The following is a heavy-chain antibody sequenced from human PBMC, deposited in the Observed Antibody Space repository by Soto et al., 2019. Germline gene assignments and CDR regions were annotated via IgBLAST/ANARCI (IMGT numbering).Heavy chain of an antibody. CDR2: IKSKTDGGTT. J-gene: IGHJ6*02. CDR3: TTLGLTYYYDSSGSYGMDV. CDR1: GFTFSNAG. D-gene: IGHD3-22*01. Sequence: GGSLRLSCAASGFTFSNAGMSWVRQAPGKGLEWVGRIKSKTDGGTTDYAAPVKGRFTISRDDSKNTLYLQMNSLKTEDTAVYYCTTLGLTYYYDSSGSYGMDVWGQGTTVTVSS. V-gene: IGHV3-15*01.